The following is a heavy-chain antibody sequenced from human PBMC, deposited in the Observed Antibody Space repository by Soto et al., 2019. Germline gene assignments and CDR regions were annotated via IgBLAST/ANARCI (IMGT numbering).Heavy chain of an antibody. V-gene: IGHV3-33*01. CDR1: GFTFSSYG. D-gene: IGHD4-17*01. CDR2: IWYDGSNK. Sequence: GGSLRLSCAASGFTFSSYGMHWVRQAPGKGLEWVAVIWYDGSNKYYADSVKGRFTISRDNSKNTLYLQMNSLRAEDTAVYYCARGFRDDYGSGLGGMDVRGQGTTVTVSS. CDR3: ARGFRDDYGSGLGGMDV. J-gene: IGHJ6*02.